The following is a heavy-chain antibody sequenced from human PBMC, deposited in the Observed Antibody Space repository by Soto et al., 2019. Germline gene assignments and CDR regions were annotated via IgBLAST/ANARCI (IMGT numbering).Heavy chain of an antibody. CDR3: ARWGLYRSGDDAFDI. D-gene: IGHD6-19*01. CDR2: IYTSGST. Sequence: QVQLQESGPGLVKPSETLSLTCTVAGGSIRSYYWSWIRQTAGKGLVWIGRIYTSGSTHYNTSLKSRVKMSVDTSKNQFSLKLGSVTAAATAVYYCARWGLYRSGDDAFDIWGQGTMVTVSS. J-gene: IGHJ3*02. CDR1: GGSIRSYY. V-gene: IGHV4-4*07.